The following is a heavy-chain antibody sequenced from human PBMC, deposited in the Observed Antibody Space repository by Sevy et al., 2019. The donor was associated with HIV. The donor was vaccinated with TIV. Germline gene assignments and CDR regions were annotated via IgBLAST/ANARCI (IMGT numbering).Heavy chain of an antibody. Sequence: SETLSLTCTVSGGSITSLYWKWIRQPPGKGLEWIANIYYNGDINYNPSLKSRVTLSLDTSKNQFSLRLSSVTAADTAMYYCAGENAWGRGYSWGQGTLVTVSS. V-gene: IGHV4-59*08. CDR3: AGENAWGRGYS. J-gene: IGHJ4*02. D-gene: IGHD1-26*01. CDR1: GGSITSLY. CDR2: IYYNGDI.